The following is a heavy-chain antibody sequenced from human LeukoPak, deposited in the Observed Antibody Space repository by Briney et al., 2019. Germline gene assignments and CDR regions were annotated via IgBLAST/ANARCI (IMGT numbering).Heavy chain of an antibody. CDR1: GYTFTSYG. D-gene: IGHD6-19*01. J-gene: IGHJ2*01. V-gene: IGHV7-4-1*02. CDR3: ASTRGKQWLNWYFDL. Sequence: ASVKVSCKASGYTFTSYGISWVRQAHGQGLEWMGGINTNTGNPTYAQGFTGRFVFSLDTSVSTAYLQISSLKAEDTAVYYCASTRGKQWLNWYFDLWGRGTLATVSS. CDR2: INTNTGNP.